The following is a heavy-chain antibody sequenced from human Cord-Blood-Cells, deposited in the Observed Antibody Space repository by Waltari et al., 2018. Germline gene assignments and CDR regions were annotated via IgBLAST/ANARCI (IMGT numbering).Heavy chain of an antibody. CDR1: GFTFSSYS. CDR2: ISSSSSYI. V-gene: IGHV3-21*01. Sequence: EVQLVESGGGLVKPGGSLRLSCAASGFTFSSYSMNWVRQAPGKWLEWVSSISSSSSYIYYADSVKGRFTISRDNAKNSLYLQMNSLRAEDTAVYYCAREVGPYAFDIWGQGTMVTVSS. D-gene: IGHD1-26*01. J-gene: IGHJ3*02. CDR3: AREVGPYAFDI.